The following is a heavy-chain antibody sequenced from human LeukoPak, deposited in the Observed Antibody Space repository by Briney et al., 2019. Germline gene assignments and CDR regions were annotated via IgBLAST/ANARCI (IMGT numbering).Heavy chain of an antibody. CDR3: ARSFSPTFRGSYFIGAFDI. J-gene: IGHJ3*02. CDR1: RYTFTGYY. D-gene: IGHD1-26*01. CDR2: INPNSGGT. Sequence: ASVSLSCKVSRYTFTGYYIHWVRQAPGQGLEWMGWINPNSGGTNYAKKFHGRVTMTRDTSISTTYMELSRLRSDDTAVYYCARSFSPTFRGSYFIGAFDIW. V-gene: IGHV1-2*02.